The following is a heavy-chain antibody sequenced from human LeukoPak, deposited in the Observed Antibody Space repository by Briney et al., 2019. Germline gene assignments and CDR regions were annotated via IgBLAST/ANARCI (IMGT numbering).Heavy chain of an antibody. CDR3: ARGLSTTVTTNYYYYYYMDV. CDR2: ISSSGGST. J-gene: IGHJ6*03. D-gene: IGHD4-17*01. V-gene: IGHV3-23*01. Sequence: GGSLRLSCAASGFTFSSYAMSWVRQAPGKGLEWVSAISSSGGSTYYADSVKGRFTISRDNSKNTLYLQMNSLRAEDTAVYYCARGLSTTVTTNYYYYYYMDVWGKGTTVTISS. CDR1: GFTFSSYA.